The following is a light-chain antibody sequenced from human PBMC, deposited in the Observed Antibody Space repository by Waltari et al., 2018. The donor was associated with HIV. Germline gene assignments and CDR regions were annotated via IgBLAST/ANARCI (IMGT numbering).Light chain of an antibody. CDR1: SSDVGSYNL. J-gene: IGLJ1*01. CDR3: CSYAGSPYV. V-gene: IGLV2-23*02. CDR2: EVN. Sequence: QSALTQPASVSGSPGQTITIPCTATSSDVGSYNLASLYQHHPGKAPKLMIYEVNKRPSGVSNRFSGSKSGNTASLTISGLQAEDEADYYCCSYAGSPYVFGTGTKVTVL.